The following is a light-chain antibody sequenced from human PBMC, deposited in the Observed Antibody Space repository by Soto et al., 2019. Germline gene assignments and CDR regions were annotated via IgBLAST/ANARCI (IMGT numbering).Light chain of an antibody. CDR3: SSYTSSSTV. CDR1: SSDVGGYNY. CDR2: DVS. J-gene: IGLJ1*01. Sequence: QSVLTQPASVSVSPAQSITLSCTGTSSDVGGYNYVSWYQQHPGKAPKLMIYDVSNRPSGVSNRFSGSKSGNTASLTISGLQAEDEADYYCSSYTSSSTVFGTGTKVTVL. V-gene: IGLV2-14*01.